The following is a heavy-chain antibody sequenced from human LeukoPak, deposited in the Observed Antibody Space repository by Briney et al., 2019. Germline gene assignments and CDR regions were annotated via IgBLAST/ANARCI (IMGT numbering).Heavy chain of an antibody. J-gene: IGHJ4*02. V-gene: IGHV3-74*01. CDR2: INVDGSTT. Sequence: GGSLRLSCAASGFTFSSYWMHWVRQAPGKGLVWVSRINVDGSTTSYVDSVKGRFTISRDNAKNTLYLQMNSLRAEDTAVYYCARDSTPYYDSSGYYLDYWGQGALVTVSS. D-gene: IGHD3-22*01. CDR1: GFTFSSYW. CDR3: ARDSTPYYDSSGYYLDY.